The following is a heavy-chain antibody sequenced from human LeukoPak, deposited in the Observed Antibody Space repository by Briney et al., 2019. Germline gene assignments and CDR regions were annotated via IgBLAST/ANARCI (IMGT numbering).Heavy chain of an antibody. CDR1: GYTFTTYG. CDR2: ISAYNGNT. J-gene: IGHJ4*02. V-gene: IGHV1-18*01. Sequence: ASVKVSCKASGYTFTTYGISLVRQAPGQGLEWMGWISAYNGNTNFAQKFQGRVTMTTDTSTTTAYMELRNLRSDDTAVYYCGRGPAMVATRLDFWGQGTLVTVSS. CDR3: GRGPAMVATRLDF. D-gene: IGHD4-23*01.